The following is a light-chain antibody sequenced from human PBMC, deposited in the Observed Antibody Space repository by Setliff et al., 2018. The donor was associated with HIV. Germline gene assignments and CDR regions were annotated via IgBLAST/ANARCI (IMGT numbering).Light chain of an antibody. J-gene: IGLJ2*01. CDR3: SSFTSSDTVV. CDR1: GSDVGAYNY. CDR2: EVS. V-gene: IGLV2-14*01. Sequence: QSALTQPASVSGSPGQSIAISCTGTGSDVGAYNYVTWYQQHPGKAPKVIIYEVSNRPSGVSNRFSGSKSGNTASLTISGLQAEDEGDYYCSSFTSSDTVVFGGGTKVTVL.